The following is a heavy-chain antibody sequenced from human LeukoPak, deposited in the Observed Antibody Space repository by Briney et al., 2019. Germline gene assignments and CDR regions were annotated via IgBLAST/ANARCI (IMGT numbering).Heavy chain of an antibody. CDR1: GYTFTSYG. D-gene: IGHD2-15*01. V-gene: IGHV1-18*01. CDR3: ASGPTYCSGGSCWVGNY. J-gene: IGHJ4*02. Sequence: ASVKVSCKASGYTFTSYGISWVRQAPGQGLEWMGWISAYNGNTNYAQKLQGRVTMTTDTSTSTAYMELRSLRSDDTAVYYCASGPTYCSGGSCWVGNYWGQGTLVTVSS. CDR2: ISAYNGNT.